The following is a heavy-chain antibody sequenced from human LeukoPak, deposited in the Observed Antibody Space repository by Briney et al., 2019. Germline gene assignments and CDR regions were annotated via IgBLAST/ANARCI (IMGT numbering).Heavy chain of an antibody. CDR2: IWYDGSNK. CDR3: AKDRQTYSSSSPFDY. V-gene: IGHV3-33*06. D-gene: IGHD6-6*01. CDR1: GFTFSSYS. J-gene: IGHJ4*02. Sequence: GSLRLSCAASGFTFSSYSMNWVRQAPGKGLEWVAVIWYDGSNKYYADSVKGRFTISRDNSKNTLYLQMNSLRAEDTAAYYCAKDRQTYSSSSPFDYWGQGTLVTVSS.